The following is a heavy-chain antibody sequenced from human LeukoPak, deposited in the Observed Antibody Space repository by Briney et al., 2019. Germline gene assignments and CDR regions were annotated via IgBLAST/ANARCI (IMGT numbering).Heavy chain of an antibody. Sequence: SETLSLTCTVSGGSISSGGYYWSWIRQHPGKGLEWIGYIYYSGSTYYNPSLKSRVTRSVDTSKNQFSLKLSSVTAADTAVYYCARSDDFWSGYYPGSFDYWGQGTLVTVSS. CDR3: ARSDDFWSGYYPGSFDY. CDR2: IYYSGST. D-gene: IGHD3-3*01. V-gene: IGHV4-31*03. CDR1: GGSISSGGYY. J-gene: IGHJ4*02.